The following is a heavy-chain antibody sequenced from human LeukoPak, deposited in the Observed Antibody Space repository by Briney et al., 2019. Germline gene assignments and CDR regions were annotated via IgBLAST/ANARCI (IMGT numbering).Heavy chain of an antibody. CDR3: AGSVDIVATFDY. Sequence: PSETLSLTCTVSVGSISSSSYYWGWIRQPPGKGLEWIGSIYYSGSTYYNPSLKSRVTISVDTSKNQFSLKLSSVTAADTAVYYCAGSVDIVATFDYWGQGTLVTVSS. CDR2: IYYSGST. V-gene: IGHV4-39*01. CDR1: VGSISSSSYY. D-gene: IGHD5-12*01. J-gene: IGHJ4*02.